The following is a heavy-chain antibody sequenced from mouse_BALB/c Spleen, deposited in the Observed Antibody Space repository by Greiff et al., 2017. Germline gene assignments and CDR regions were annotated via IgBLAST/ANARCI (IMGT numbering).Heavy chain of an antibody. CDR3: AMDRYGGFDY. V-gene: IGHV3-2*02. J-gene: IGHJ2*01. CDR2: ISYSGST. CDR1: GYSITSDYA. Sequence: EVKLMESGPGLVKPSQSLSLTCTVTGYSITSDYAWNWIRQFPGNKLEWMGYISYSGSTSYNPSLKSRISITRDTSKNQFFLQLNSVTTEDTATYYCAMDRYGGFDYWGQGTTLTVSS. D-gene: IGHD2-14*01.